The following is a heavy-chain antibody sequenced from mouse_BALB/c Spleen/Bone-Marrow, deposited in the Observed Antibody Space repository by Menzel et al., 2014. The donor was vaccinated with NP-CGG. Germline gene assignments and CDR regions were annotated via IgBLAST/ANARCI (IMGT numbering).Heavy chain of an antibody. Sequence: EVQGVESGGGLVQPGGSRKLSCAASGFTFSSFGMHWVRQAPEKGLEWVAYISSGSSTVFYADTVKGRFTVSRDNPKNTLFLQMSSLRSEDTAMYYCARSRGNFEDFYYWGQGTTLTVSS. CDR3: ARSRGNFEDFYY. V-gene: IGHV5-17*02. J-gene: IGHJ2*01. CDR1: GFTFSSFG. CDR2: ISSGSSTV. D-gene: IGHD2-1*01.